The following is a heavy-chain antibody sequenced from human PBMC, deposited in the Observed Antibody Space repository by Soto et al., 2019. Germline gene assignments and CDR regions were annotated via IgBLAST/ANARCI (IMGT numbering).Heavy chain of an antibody. D-gene: IGHD2-21*02. CDR1: GYTFATYD. Sequence: QVQLVQSGAEVKKPGASVKVSCQASGYTFATYDMTWVREAPGQGLEWLGWIYTYNGNTNYAQKFQGRGTMTTDTSTSTVYRELRSLTSDDTAIYYWARGGGVTALSKWGQGTLVTVSS. V-gene: IGHV1-18*01. CDR3: ARGGGVTALSK. CDR2: IYTYNGNT. J-gene: IGHJ4*02.